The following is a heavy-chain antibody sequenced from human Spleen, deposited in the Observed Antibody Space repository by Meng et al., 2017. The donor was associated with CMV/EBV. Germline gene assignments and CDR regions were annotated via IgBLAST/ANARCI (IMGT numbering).Heavy chain of an antibody. V-gene: IGHV4-39*07. J-gene: IGHJ3*02. Sequence: SETLSLTCSVSGGSISSSRCYWGWVRQPPGKGLEWIGTIYYSGSTYYNPSLKSRVTISVDTSKNQFSLNLSSVTAADTAVYYCARNHCSSTSCYMVEGAFDIWGQGTMVTVSS. D-gene: IGHD2-2*02. CDR3: ARNHCSSTSCYMVEGAFDI. CDR2: IYYSGST. CDR1: GGSISSSRCY.